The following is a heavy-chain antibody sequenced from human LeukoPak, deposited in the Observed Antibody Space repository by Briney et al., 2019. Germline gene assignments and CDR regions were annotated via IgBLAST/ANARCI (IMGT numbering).Heavy chain of an antibody. CDR3: ARASKAAAGFVV. V-gene: IGHV1-8*01. D-gene: IGHD6-13*01. Sequence: ASVKVSCKASGYTFTSYDINWVRQATGQGLEWMGWINPNSGNTGYAQKFQGRVTMTRNTSISTAYMELSSLRSEDTAVYNCARASKAAAGFVVWGQGTLVTVSS. CDR2: INPNSGNT. J-gene: IGHJ5*02. CDR1: GYTFTSYD.